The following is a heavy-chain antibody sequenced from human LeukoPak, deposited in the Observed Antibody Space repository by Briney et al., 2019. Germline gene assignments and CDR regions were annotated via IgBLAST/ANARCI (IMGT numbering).Heavy chain of an antibody. Sequence: SETLSLTCTVSGGSISSYYWSWLRQPAEKGLEWIGRIYTSGSTNYNPSLKSRVTMSVDTSKNQFSLKLRSVTAADTAVYYFARGYNWGSPTRNFYYLDVWGKGTTVTVSS. CDR3: ARGYNWGSPTRNFYYLDV. CDR2: IYTSGST. D-gene: IGHD7-27*01. CDR1: GGSISSYY. V-gene: IGHV4-4*07. J-gene: IGHJ6*03.